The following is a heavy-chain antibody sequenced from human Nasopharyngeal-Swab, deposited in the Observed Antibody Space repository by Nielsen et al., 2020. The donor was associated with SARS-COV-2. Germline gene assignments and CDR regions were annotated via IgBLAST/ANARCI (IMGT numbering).Heavy chain of an antibody. CDR2: INNSGGNT. J-gene: IGHJ4*02. D-gene: IGHD3-22*01. CDR3: ARRSYYEDY. Sequence: GGSLRLSCAASGFTFRSYAMSWVRQAPGRGLEWVSTINNSGGNTHYADSVKGHFTISRDNSKNTLYLQMSSLRAEDTAVYYCARRSYYEDYWGQGTLVTVSS. V-gene: IGHV3-23*01. CDR1: GFTFRSYA.